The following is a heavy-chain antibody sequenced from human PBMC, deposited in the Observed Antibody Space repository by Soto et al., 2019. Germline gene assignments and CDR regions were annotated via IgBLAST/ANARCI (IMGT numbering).Heavy chain of an antibody. CDR2: INHNTNT. D-gene: IGHD2-15*01. V-gene: IGHV4-34*01. Sequence: QVHLQQWGAGLLKPSETLSLTCAVYGGSFSYTYWNWFRQPPGKGLEWIGEINHNTNTIYNPSLTSRVTISVDTSKNHFSLKLTSVTAPDTAVYDGARGVRLFRGSFDPWGQRTLVTVSS. CDR1: GGSFSYTY. CDR3: ARGVRLFRGSFDP. J-gene: IGHJ5*02.